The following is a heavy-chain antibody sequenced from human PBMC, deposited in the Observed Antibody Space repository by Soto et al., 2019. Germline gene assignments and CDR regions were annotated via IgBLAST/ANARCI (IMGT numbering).Heavy chain of an antibody. V-gene: IGHV4-61*08. CDR1: GGSIGSGASY. D-gene: IGHD3-3*01. J-gene: IGHJ6*02. CDR3: ARGFGKFGVVISDYYGMDV. Sequence: SETLSLTCTVSGGSIGSGASYWSWTRQHPGKGLEWIGYIYYSGSTNYNPSLKSRVTISVDTSKNQFSLKLSSVTAADTAVYYCARGFGKFGVVISDYYGMDVWGQGTTVTVSS. CDR2: IYYSGST.